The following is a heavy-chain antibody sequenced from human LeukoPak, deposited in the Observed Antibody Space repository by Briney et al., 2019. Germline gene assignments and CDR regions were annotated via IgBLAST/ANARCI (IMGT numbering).Heavy chain of an antibody. CDR3: ARDGSNGWHNEG. D-gene: IGHD5-24*01. CDR2: IYSDGST. CDR1: GFSVIGSY. V-gene: IGHV3-66*01. Sequence: GGSLRLSCVASGFSVIGSYMSWVRQPPGKGLEWVSVIYSDGSTSHADPMKGRFTISRDTYNNILYLQMSGLRDDDTAVYYCARDGSNGWHNEGWGQGTLVTVS. J-gene: IGHJ4*02.